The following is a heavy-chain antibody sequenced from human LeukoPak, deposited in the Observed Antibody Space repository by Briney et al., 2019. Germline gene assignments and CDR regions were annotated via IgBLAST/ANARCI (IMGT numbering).Heavy chain of an antibody. CDR3: ARAGLSELFDY. CDR2: IYYSGST. Sequence: KPSETLSLTCTVSGGSISSYYWSWIRQPPGKGLEWIGYIYYSGSTNYNPSLKSRVTISVDTSKNQFSLKLSSVTAADTAVYYCARAGLSELFDYWGQGTLVTVPS. CDR1: GGSISSYY. J-gene: IGHJ4*02. D-gene: IGHD3-16*02. V-gene: IGHV4-59*01.